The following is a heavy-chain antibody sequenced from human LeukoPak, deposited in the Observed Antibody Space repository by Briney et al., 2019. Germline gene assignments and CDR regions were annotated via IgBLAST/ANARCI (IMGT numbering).Heavy chain of an antibody. D-gene: IGHD1-26*01. CDR1: GASISSSSYY. CDR3: ARQMWELSLFDQ. Sequence: SETLSLTCTVSGASISSSSYYWGWIRQPPGKGLEWIGNIYYSGSTYYNPSLKSRVTISVDTSKNQFSLRLSSVTAADTAEYYCARQMWELSLFDQWGQGTLVTVSS. J-gene: IGHJ4*02. V-gene: IGHV4-39*01. CDR2: IYYSGST.